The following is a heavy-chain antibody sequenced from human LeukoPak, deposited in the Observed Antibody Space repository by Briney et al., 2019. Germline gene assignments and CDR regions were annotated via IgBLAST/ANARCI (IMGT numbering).Heavy chain of an antibody. CDR2: ISGSGGST. CDR3: AKGPKYYYDSSGYFDKPWIFDY. J-gene: IGHJ4*02. D-gene: IGHD3-22*01. CDR1: GFDFNDYA. Sequence: GGSLRLSCAASGFDFNDYAMHWVRHAPGKGLEWVSAISGSGGSTYCADSVKGRFTISRDNSKNTLYLQMNSLRAEDTAVYYCAKGPKYYYDSSGYFDKPWIFDYWGQGTLVTVSS. V-gene: IGHV3-23*01.